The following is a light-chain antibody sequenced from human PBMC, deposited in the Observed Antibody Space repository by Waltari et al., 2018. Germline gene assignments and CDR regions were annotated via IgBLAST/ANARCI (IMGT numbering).Light chain of an antibody. CDR1: QDINNY. J-gene: IGKJ1*01. CDR3: LQYNSYPWT. CDR2: KAS. Sequence: DIQMTQSPSSLSASVGDRVTITCQASQDINNYLNWYQQKPGKAPRLLIYKASYLESGVPSRFSGSASGTAFTLTISSLQADDFATYYCLQYNSYPWTFGQGTTVEIK. V-gene: IGKV1-5*03.